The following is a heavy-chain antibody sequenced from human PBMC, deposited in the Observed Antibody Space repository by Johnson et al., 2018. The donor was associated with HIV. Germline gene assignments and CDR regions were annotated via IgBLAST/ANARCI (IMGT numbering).Heavy chain of an antibody. D-gene: IGHD4-17*01. CDR2: ISSSGSNI. CDR1: GFRFDDYG. CDR3: TTGTTVPTWD. Sequence: VQLVESGGGVVRPGGSLRLSCAASGFRFDDYGMTWVRQAPGKGLEWVSYISSSGSNIYYADSVKGRFTVSRDNAKNSVYLQMNSLKTEDTAVYYCTTGTTVPTWDWGQGTMVTVSS. J-gene: IGHJ3*01. V-gene: IGHV3-48*04.